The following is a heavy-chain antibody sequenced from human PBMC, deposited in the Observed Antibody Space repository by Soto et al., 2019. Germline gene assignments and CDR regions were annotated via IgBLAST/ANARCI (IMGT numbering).Heavy chain of an antibody. CDR2: INWDDDT. Sequence: QVTLKESGPTRVNPTQTLTLTGTFSGFSPSTSGLGVGWIRQPPGKALEWLALINWDDDTVYSPSLKSRFTITKDTFKNRVVLKMTNMVPVDTATYYCAHASLCTIFGVVIKEGNWFDPLGQGSLVTVSS. CDR3: AHASLCTIFGVVIKEGNWFDP. J-gene: IGHJ5*02. V-gene: IGHV2-5*02. CDR1: GFSPSTSGLG. D-gene: IGHD3-3*01.